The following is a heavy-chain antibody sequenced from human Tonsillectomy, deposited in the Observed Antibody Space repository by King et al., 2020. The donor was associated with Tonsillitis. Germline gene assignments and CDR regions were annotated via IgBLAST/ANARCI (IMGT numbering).Heavy chain of an antibody. V-gene: IGHV4-61*02. D-gene: IGHD2-2*01. CDR1: GGSISSGSYY. CDR2: IYTSGST. Sequence: PLQESGPGLVKPSQTLSLTCTVSGGSISSGSYYWSWIRQPAGQGLEWIGRIYTSGSTNYNPSLKSRVTVSVDTSKNQFSLKLSSVTAADTAVYYCAREICSSSSCYLYYFDYWGQGTLVTVSS. J-gene: IGHJ4*02. CDR3: AREICSSSSCYLYYFDY.